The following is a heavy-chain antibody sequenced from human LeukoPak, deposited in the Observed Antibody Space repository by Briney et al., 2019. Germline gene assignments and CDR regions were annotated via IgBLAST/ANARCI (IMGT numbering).Heavy chain of an antibody. D-gene: IGHD6-19*01. V-gene: IGHV1-69*04. CDR2: IIPILGIA. CDR3: ARYRGYSSGWGYNWFDP. CDR1: GGTFSSYA. J-gene: IGHJ5*02. Sequence: SVKVSCKASGGTFSSYAISWVRQAPGQGLEWMGRIIPILGIANYAQKFQGRVTITADKSTSTAHMELSSLRSEDTAVYYCARYRGYSSGWGYNWFDPWGQGTLVTVSS.